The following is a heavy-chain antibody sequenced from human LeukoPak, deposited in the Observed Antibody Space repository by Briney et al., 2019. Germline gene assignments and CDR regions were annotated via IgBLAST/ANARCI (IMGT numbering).Heavy chain of an antibody. CDR2: ISSSSSYI. CDR3: ARAAITMVRGVIMALGY. Sequence: PGGSLRLSCAASGFTFSSYSMNWVRQAPGKGLEWVSSISSSSSYIYYADSVKGRFTISRDNAKNSLYLQMNSLRAEDTALYSCARAAITMVRGVIMALGYWGQGTLVTVSS. CDR1: GFTFSSYS. D-gene: IGHD3-10*01. J-gene: IGHJ4*02. V-gene: IGHV3-21*04.